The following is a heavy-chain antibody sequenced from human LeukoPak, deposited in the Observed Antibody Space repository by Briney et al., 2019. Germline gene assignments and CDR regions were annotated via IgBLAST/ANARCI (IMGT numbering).Heavy chain of an antibody. D-gene: IGHD2-21*02. J-gene: IGHJ4*02. CDR3: AKGVVMVTAMNYFDY. CDR1: GFSFRNSF. Sequence: PGGSLRLSCAASGFSFRNSFMSWVRQAPGKGLEWVSGISGSGSTTNYADSVKGRFTISRDNSKNTLYLQMNTLRAEDTAVYYCAKGVVMVTAMNYFDYWGQGTLVTVSS. V-gene: IGHV3-23*01. CDR2: ISGSGSTT.